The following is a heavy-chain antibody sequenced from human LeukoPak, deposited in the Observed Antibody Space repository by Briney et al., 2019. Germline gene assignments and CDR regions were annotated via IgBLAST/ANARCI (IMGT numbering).Heavy chain of an antibody. CDR1: GCSISSGYY. Sequence: SETLSLTCTVSGCSISSGYYWGWIRQPPGKGLEWIGSIYHTGSTYYNPSLKSRVTISVDKSKNQFSLKLSSVTAADTAVYYCAREKIVVVPAAVNWFDPWGQGTLVTVSS. V-gene: IGHV4-38-2*02. CDR3: AREKIVVVPAAVNWFDP. CDR2: IYHTGST. D-gene: IGHD2-2*01. J-gene: IGHJ5*02.